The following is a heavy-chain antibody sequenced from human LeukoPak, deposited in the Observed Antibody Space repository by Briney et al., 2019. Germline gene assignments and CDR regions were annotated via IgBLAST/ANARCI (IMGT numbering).Heavy chain of an antibody. CDR3: TRESGSYHGNDY. CDR2: INPNNGGT. Sequence: ASVKVSCKASGYTFTGYYMHWVRQAPGQGLEWMGRINPNNGGTNYAQKFQGRVTMTGDTSISTAHMELSSLRSDDTAVYYCTRESGSYHGNDYWGQGTLVTVSP. CDR1: GYTFTGYY. J-gene: IGHJ4*02. V-gene: IGHV1-2*06. D-gene: IGHD1-26*01.